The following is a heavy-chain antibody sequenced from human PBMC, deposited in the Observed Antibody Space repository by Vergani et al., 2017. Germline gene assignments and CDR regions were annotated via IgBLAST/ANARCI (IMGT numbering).Heavy chain of an antibody. J-gene: IGHJ5*02. CDR3: ARAELEQWLVPEPWFDP. V-gene: IGHV1-69*13. D-gene: IGHD6-19*01. CDR2: IIPIFGPA. CDR1: GGTFSSHA. Sequence: QVQLVQSGAEVKKPGSSVKVSCKASGGTFSSHAISWVRQAPGQGLEWMGRIIPIFGPANYAQKFQGRVTITADESTSTAYMVLSSLRSDDTAVYYCARAELEQWLVPEPWFDPWGQGTLVSVSS.